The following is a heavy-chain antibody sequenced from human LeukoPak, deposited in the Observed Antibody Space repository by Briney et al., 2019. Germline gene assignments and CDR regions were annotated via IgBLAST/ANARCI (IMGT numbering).Heavy chain of an antibody. Sequence: GRSLRLSCAASGFTFSIYGMHWVRQAPGKGLEWVAVIWYDGSNKYYADSVKGRFTISRDNSKNTLYLQMNSLRAEDTAVYYCASVGQAFDYWGQGTLVTVSS. CDR3: ASVGQAFDY. D-gene: IGHD3-16*01. CDR2: IWYDGSNK. CDR1: GFTFSIYG. V-gene: IGHV3-33*01. J-gene: IGHJ4*02.